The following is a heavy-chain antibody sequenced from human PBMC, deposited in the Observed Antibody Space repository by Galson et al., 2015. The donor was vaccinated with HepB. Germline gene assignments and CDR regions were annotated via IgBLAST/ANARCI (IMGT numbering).Heavy chain of an antibody. D-gene: IGHD4-17*01. CDR3: ASRTLGYGDYWYFDL. V-gene: IGHV3-30*04. CDR2: ISYDGSNK. Sequence: SLRLSCAASGFTFSSYAMHWVRQAPGKGLEWVAVISYDGSNKYYADSVKGRFTISRDNSKNTLYLQMNSLRAEDTAVYYCASRTLGYGDYWYFDLWGRGTLVTVSS. CDR1: GFTFSSYA. J-gene: IGHJ2*01.